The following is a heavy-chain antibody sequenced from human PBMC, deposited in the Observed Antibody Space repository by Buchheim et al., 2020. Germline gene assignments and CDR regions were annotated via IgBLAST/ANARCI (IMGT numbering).Heavy chain of an antibody. J-gene: IGHJ5*02. Sequence: EVQLVESGGGLVQPGGSLRLSCAASGFTFSDYYMDWVRQAPGKGLEWVGRTRNRANSSTASYAASVKGRFTFSRHDSTNSLHLQMDSLKTEDTAVYYCARKAAIGDWFDPWGQGTL. CDR2: TRNRANSSTA. CDR3: ARKAAIGDWFDP. CDR1: GFTFSDYY. V-gene: IGHV3-72*01. D-gene: IGHD2-15*01.